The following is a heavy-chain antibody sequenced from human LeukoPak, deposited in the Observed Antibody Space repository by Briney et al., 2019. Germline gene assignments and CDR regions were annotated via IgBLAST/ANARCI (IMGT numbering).Heavy chain of an antibody. CDR3: ARAPILSFGEFPTDY. V-gene: IGHV3-74*01. CDR2: INSDGSST. CDR1: GFTFSYYW. Sequence: PGGSLRLSCAASGFTFSYYWMYWVRQGPGKGLAWVSRINSDGSSTVYAASVQGRFTVSRDNAKNTLFLQMNSLRAEDTAVYYCARAPILSFGEFPTDYWGQGTLVTVSS. J-gene: IGHJ4*02. D-gene: IGHD3-10*01.